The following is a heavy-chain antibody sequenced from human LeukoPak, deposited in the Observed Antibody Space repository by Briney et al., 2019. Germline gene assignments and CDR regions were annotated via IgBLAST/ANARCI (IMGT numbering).Heavy chain of an antibody. CDR3: ATDTNYYDSSGYYSRGDY. D-gene: IGHD3-22*01. Sequence: SETLSLTCIVSGVSISNYYWSWIRQPAGKGLEWIGRIYTSGNTNYNPSLKSRVTMSVDTSKNQFSLKLSSVTAADTAVYYCATDTNYYDSSGYYSRGDYWGQGTLVTVSS. CDR2: IYTSGNT. CDR1: GVSISNYY. J-gene: IGHJ4*02. V-gene: IGHV4-4*07.